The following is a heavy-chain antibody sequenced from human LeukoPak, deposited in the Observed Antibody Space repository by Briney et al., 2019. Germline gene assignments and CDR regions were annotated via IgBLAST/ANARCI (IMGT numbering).Heavy chain of an antibody. Sequence: GGSLRLSCAASGFTFSNYGMHWVRQAPDKGLEWVAFIPYDGSNKYYADSLQGRFTISRDNSMNTLYLQMSSLRAEDTAIYYCAKDICGGNCYPHGGYWGQGSLVTVCS. D-gene: IGHD2-21*01. CDR3: AKDICGGNCYPHGGY. CDR2: IPYDGSNK. J-gene: IGHJ4*02. CDR1: GFTFSNYG. V-gene: IGHV3-30*02.